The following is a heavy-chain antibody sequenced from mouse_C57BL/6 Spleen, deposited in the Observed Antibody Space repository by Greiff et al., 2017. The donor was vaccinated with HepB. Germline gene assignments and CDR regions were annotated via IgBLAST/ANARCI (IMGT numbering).Heavy chain of an antibody. CDR1: GYTFTNYW. CDR3: AREGDLHAMDY. CDR2: IYPGGGYT. V-gene: IGHV1-63*01. D-gene: IGHD2-13*01. Sequence: QVQLKESGAELVRPGTSVKMSCKASGYTFTNYWIGWAKQRPGHGLEWIGDIYPGGGYTNYNEKFKGKATLTADKSSSTAYMQFSSLTSEDSAIYYCAREGDLHAMDYWGQGTSVTVSS. J-gene: IGHJ4*01.